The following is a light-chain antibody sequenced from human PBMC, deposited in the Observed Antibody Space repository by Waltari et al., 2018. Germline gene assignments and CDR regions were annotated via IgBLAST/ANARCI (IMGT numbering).Light chain of an antibody. J-gene: IGKJ1*01. Sequence: DIVMTQSPDSLAVSLGERATINCKSSQGVLYSSNSRNYLAWFQQKPGQPPKLVIYWASTRESGVPDRFSGSGSGTDFTLTICSLQAEDVAIYYCQQYYSAPRTFGQGTKVEIK. V-gene: IGKV4-1*01. CDR1: QGVLYSSNSRNY. CDR3: QQYYSAPRT. CDR2: WAS.